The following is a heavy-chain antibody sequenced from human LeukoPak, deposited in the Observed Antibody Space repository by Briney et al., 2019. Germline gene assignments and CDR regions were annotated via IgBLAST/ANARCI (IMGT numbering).Heavy chain of an antibody. CDR1: GFTFSSYA. V-gene: IGHV3-23*01. CDR2: ISGSGGNT. J-gene: IGHJ3*02. D-gene: IGHD3-22*01. Sequence: GGSLRLSCAASGFTFSSYAMSCVRQAPGKGLEWVSAISGSGGNTYYADSVKGRFTISRDNSKNTLYLQMSSLRAEDTAVYYCAKAKTMTHDAFDIWGQGTMVTVSS. CDR3: AKAKTMTHDAFDI.